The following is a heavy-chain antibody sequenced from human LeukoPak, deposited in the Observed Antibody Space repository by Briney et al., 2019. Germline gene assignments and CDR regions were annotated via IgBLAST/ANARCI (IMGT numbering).Heavy chain of an antibody. V-gene: IGHV3-74*01. J-gene: IGHJ4*02. CDR1: GFTFSSYW. CDR3: AKDRGRGIVVITFFDF. D-gene: IGHD3-22*01. Sequence: PGGSLRLSCAASGFTFSSYWMNWVRQAPGKGLVWVSRIASDGSSTTYADSVKGRFSISRDNAKNTLYLQMNSLRVEDTAVYYCAKDRGRGIVVITFFDFWGQGTLVTVSS. CDR2: IASDGSST.